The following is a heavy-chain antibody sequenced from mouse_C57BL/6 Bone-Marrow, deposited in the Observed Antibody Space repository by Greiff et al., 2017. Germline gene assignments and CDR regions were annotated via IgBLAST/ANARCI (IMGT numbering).Heavy chain of an antibody. J-gene: IGHJ3*01. CDR3: ARDDYDWFAY. CDR2: IHPNSGST. D-gene: IGHD2-4*01. Sequence: QVQLQQPGAELVKPGASVKLSCKASGYTFTSYWMHWVKQRPGQGLEWIGMIHPNSGSTNYNEKSKSKATLTVDKSSSTAYMQLSSLTSEDSAVYYCARDDYDWFAYWGQGTLVTVSA. CDR1: GYTFTSYW. V-gene: IGHV1-64*01.